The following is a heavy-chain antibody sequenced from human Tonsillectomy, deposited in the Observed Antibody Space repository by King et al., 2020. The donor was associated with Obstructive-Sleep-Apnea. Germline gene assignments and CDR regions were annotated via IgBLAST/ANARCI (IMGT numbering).Heavy chain of an antibody. D-gene: IGHD3-10*01. CDR2: INTNTGNP. CDR1: GYTFTSYA. Sequence: VQLVESGSELKKPGASVKVSCKASGYTFTSYAMNWVRQAPGQGLEWMGWINTNTGNPTYAQGFTGRFVFSLDTSVSTAYLQISSLKAEDTAVYYCARDGILLWSGELVDLWFDPWGQGTLVTVSS. V-gene: IGHV7-4-1*02. J-gene: IGHJ5*02. CDR3: ARDGILLWSGELVDLWFDP.